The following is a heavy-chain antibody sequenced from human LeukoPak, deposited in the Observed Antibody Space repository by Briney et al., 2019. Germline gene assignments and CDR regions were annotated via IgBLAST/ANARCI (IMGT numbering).Heavy chain of an antibody. Sequence: GGSLRLSCTASGFTFGHYAISWVRQVPGKGLEWVSGISWDSVGVRYAGSVKGRSTISRDNAKNSLYLQINSVRAEDTAFYYCVKGSSAYCTGDCLPGYFDFWGQGTLVTVS. J-gene: IGHJ4*02. V-gene: IGHV3-9*01. D-gene: IGHD2-21*02. CDR3: VKGSSAYCTGDCLPGYFDF. CDR2: ISWDSVGV. CDR1: GFTFGHYA.